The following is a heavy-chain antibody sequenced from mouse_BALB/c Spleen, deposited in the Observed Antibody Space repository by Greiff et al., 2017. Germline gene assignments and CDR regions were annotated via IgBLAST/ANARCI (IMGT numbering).Heavy chain of an antibody. D-gene: IGHD2-1*01. V-gene: IGHV1-15*01. CDR3: TRVRGNYLFAY. CDR2: IDPETGGT. J-gene: IGHJ3*01. Sequence: QVHVKQSGAELVRPGASVTLSCKASGYTFTDYEMHWVKQTPVHGLEWIGAIDPETGGTAYNQKFKGKATLTADKSSSTAYMELRSLTSEDSAFYYCTRVRGNYLFAYWGQGTLVTVSA. CDR1: GYTFTDYE.